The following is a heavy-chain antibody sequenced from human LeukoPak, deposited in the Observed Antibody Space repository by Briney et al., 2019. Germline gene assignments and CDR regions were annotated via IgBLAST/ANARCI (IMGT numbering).Heavy chain of an antibody. CDR3: ARESNWSAQDY. Sequence: ASVKVSCTASGYTFTGYAMHWVRQAPGQRLEWMGWINAGNGNTKYSQKFQGRVTITRDTSASTAYMELSSLRSEDTAVYYCARESNWSAQDYWGQGTLVTVSS. D-gene: IGHD6-13*01. CDR2: INAGNGNT. V-gene: IGHV1-3*01. J-gene: IGHJ4*02. CDR1: GYTFTGYA.